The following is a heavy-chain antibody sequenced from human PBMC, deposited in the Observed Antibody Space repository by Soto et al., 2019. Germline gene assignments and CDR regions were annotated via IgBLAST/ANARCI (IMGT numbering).Heavy chain of an antibody. CDR1: GGSISSSSYY. D-gene: IGHD3-16*01. CDR3: ASARGVLGEFPY. Sequence: PSETLSLTCTVSGGSISSSSYYWGWIRQPPGKGLEWIGSIYYSGSTYYNPSLKSRVTISVDTSKNQFSLKLSSVTAADTAVYYCASARGVLGEFPYWGQGTLVTVSS. V-gene: IGHV4-39*01. CDR2: IYYSGST. J-gene: IGHJ4*02.